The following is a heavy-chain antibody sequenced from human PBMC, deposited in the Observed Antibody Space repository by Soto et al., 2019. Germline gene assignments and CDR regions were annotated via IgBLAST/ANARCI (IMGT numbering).Heavy chain of an antibody. CDR2: IIPIFDTA. V-gene: IGHV1-69*01. D-gene: IGHD6-19*01. J-gene: IGHJ6*02. CDR3: ARLILGVAGNSDYFSSGMDV. CDR1: GGTFSSYA. Sequence: QVQLVQSGAEVKKPGSSVKVSCKASGGTFSSYAISWVRQAPGQGLEWMGGIIPIFDTANYAQKFQGRVTITADESTSTAYMALSSLRSEDTAVYYCARLILGVAGNSDYFSSGMDVWGQGTTVTVSS.